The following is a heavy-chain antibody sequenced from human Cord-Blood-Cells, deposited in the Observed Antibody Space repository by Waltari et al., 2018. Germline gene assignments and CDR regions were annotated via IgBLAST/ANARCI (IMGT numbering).Heavy chain of an antibody. CDR3: ARGPEGLQLDY. CDR2: ISYDGSNK. J-gene: IGHJ4*02. CDR1: GFTFSSYA. D-gene: IGHD4-4*01. V-gene: IGHV3-30-3*01. Sequence: QVQLVESGGGVVQPGRSLRLSCAASGFTFSSYAMHWVRQAPGKGREWVAVISYDGSNKYNADSVKGRFTISRDNSKNTLYLQMNSLRAEDTAVYYCARGPEGLQLDYWGQGTLVTVSS.